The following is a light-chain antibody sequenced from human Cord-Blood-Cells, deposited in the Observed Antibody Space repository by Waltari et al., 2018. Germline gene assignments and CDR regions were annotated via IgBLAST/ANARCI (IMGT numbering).Light chain of an antibody. CDR3: SSYTSSSTLV. CDR2: EVS. J-gene: IGLJ2*01. CDR1: SSDVGGSNY. Sequence: QSALTQPASVSGSPGQSITISCTGTSSDVGGSNYVSWYQQHPGKAPKLMIYEVSNLPSGVSNRFSGSKAGNTASLTISGLQAEDEADYYCSSYTSSSTLVVGGGTKLTVL. V-gene: IGLV2-14*01.